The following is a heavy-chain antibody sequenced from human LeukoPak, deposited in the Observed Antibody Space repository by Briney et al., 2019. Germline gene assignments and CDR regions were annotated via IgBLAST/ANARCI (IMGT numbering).Heavy chain of an antibody. V-gene: IGHV3-48*02. CDR2: ISSDSSTV. CDR1: RFTFTDYG. J-gene: IGHJ4*02. D-gene: IGHD3-10*01. Sequence: GGSLRLSCAASRFTFTDYGMNWVRQAPGKGLEWVSYISSDSSTVYYADSVKGRFTISRDNAKKSLYLQMNSLRDEDTAVFFCATWFGELSWGLFDYWGQGTLVTVSS. CDR3: ATWFGELSWGLFDY.